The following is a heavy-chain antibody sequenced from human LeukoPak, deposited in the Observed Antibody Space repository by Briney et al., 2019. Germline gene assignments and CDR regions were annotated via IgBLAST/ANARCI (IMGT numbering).Heavy chain of an antibody. Sequence: GGSLRLSCAASGFTFSSYSMNWVRQAPGKGLEWVSSISSSSSSYKYYSDSVKGRFTISRDNAKNSLYLQMNSLRAEDTAVYYCARDPPAILTGYEIYYYYMDVWGKGTTVTVSS. J-gene: IGHJ6*03. V-gene: IGHV3-21*01. CDR2: ISSSSSSYK. D-gene: IGHD3-9*01. CDR3: ARDPPAILTGYEIYYYYMDV. CDR1: GFTFSSYS.